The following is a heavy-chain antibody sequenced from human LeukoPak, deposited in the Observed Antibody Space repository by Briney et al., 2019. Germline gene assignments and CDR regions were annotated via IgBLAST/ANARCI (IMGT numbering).Heavy chain of an antibody. Sequence: AAVKVSCKASGYTFTSYGISWVRQAPGQGLEWMGWISDYNGNTNCAQKLQGRVTMTTDTSTSTAYMELRSLRSDDTAVYYCARDPGYYDSSGYFYFDYWGQGTLVTVSS. CDR2: ISDYNGNT. V-gene: IGHV1-18*01. D-gene: IGHD3-22*01. CDR1: GYTFTSYG. J-gene: IGHJ4*02. CDR3: ARDPGYYDSSGYFYFDY.